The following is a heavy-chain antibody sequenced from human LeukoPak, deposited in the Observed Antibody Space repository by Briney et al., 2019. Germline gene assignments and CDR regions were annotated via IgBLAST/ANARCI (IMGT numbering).Heavy chain of an antibody. V-gene: IGHV3-64*01. J-gene: IGHJ4*02. CDR3: AREYSSSSVDY. CDR1: GFTFSSYA. D-gene: IGHD6-6*01. Sequence: PGGSLRLSCAASGFTFSSYAMRWVRQAPGKGLEYVSGISSNGGSTYYANSVKGRFTISRDNSKNTLYLQMGSLRAEDMAVYYCAREYSSSSVDYWGQGTLVTVSS. CDR2: ISSNGGST.